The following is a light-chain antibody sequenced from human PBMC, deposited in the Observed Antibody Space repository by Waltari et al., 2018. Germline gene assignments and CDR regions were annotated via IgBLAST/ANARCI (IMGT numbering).Light chain of an antibody. Sequence: SYELTQPPSVSVSPGQTARITCSGDALPKQYAFWFPQKPGQTPVLLIYKDNERPSGIPERFSGSSSGTTVTLTISDVQAEDEADYYCQSADINSSYVFGTGTKVTVL. V-gene: IGLV3-25*03. CDR2: KDN. J-gene: IGLJ1*01. CDR3: QSADINSSYV. CDR1: ALPKQY.